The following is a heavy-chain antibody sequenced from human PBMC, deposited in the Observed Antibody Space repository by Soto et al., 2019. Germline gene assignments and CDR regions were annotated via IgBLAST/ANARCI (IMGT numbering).Heavy chain of an antibody. CDR3: ARDWRPLKPAAGCHYIV. J-gene: IGHJ4*02. Sequence: HPGGSLRLSCAASGFTVSSNYMSWVRQAPGKGLEWVSVIYSGGSTYYADSVKGRFTISRHNSKNTLYLQMNSLRAEDTAVYYCARDWRPLKPAAGCHYIVWGQGTLVTVSS. D-gene: IGHD6-13*01. CDR2: IYSGGST. V-gene: IGHV3-53*04. CDR1: GFTVSSNY.